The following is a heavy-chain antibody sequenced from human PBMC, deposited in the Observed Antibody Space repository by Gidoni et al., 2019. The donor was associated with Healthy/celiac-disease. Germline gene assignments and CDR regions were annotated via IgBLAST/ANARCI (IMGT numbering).Heavy chain of an antibody. Sequence: EVQLVESGGGLVKPGGSVSISCAASVFTLRSYSMNWVGPAPGKGLELASSISSSSSYIYYADSVKGRFTISRDNAKNSLYLQMNSLRAEDTAVYYCAVEGAFGAVGLWSYWGQGTLVTVSS. V-gene: IGHV3-21*01. CDR3: AVEGAFGAVGLWSY. CDR1: VFTLRSYS. CDR2: ISSSSSYI. J-gene: IGHJ4*02. D-gene: IGHD3-16*01.